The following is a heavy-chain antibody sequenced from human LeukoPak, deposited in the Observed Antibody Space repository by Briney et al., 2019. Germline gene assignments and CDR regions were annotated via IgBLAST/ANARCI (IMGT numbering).Heavy chain of an antibody. V-gene: IGHV3-30*04. CDR3: AKDDGWVQYAN. CDR1: GFTFSRSA. D-gene: IGHD5-24*01. CDR2: ISYDGGNK. Sequence: GGSLRLSCAASGFTFSRSAMHWVRQAPGKGLEWVAIISYDGGNKYYADSVKGRFTISRDNFKNTLYLQMNSLRAEDTAVYYCAKDDGWVQYANWGQGTLVTVSS. J-gene: IGHJ4*02.